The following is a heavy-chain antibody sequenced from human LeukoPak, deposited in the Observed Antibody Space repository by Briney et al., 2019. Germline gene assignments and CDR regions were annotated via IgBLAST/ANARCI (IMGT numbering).Heavy chain of an antibody. CDR2: IDPSDSHI. CDR3: ARLIVGGTSPGY. J-gene: IGHJ4*02. D-gene: IGHD1-26*01. V-gene: IGHV5-10-1*01. Sequence: GESLKISCKGSGYSFTSYWITWVRQLPGKGLEWMGRIDPSDSHINYNPSFQGHVTISADKSISTAYLQWSSLKASDTAMCYCARLIVGGTSPGYWGQGTLVTVSS. CDR1: GYSFTSYW.